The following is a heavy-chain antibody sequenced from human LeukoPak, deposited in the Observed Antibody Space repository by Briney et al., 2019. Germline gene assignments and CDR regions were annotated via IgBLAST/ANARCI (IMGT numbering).Heavy chain of an antibody. D-gene: IGHD3-22*01. Sequence: PGGSLRLSCAASGFIFSNYAMHWVRQAPGKGLEWVALISSDGSKIYYADSVKGRFTISRDNSKNTLYVQLNSLRPDDTAVYYCAKDSSDYYFDYWGQGTLVTVSS. CDR2: ISSDGSKI. CDR3: AKDSSDYYFDY. J-gene: IGHJ4*02. CDR1: GFIFSNYA. V-gene: IGHV3-30*04.